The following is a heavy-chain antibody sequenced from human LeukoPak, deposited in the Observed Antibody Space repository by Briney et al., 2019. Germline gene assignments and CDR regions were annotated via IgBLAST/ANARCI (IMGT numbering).Heavy chain of an antibody. D-gene: IGHD5-24*01. CDR1: GYTFPDYG. Sequence: ASVKVSCKASGYTFPDYGISWVRQAPGQGLEWMGWISAYNGNTNYAQNFQGRVTMTTDTSTSTAYMELRSLRSDDTAVYFCARGRRDRTRLLDYWGQGTLVTVSS. CDR2: ISAYNGNT. V-gene: IGHV1-18*01. CDR3: ARGRRDRTRLLDY. J-gene: IGHJ4*02.